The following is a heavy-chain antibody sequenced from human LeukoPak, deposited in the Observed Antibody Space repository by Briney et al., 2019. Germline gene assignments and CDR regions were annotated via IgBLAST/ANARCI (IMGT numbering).Heavy chain of an antibody. Sequence: AASVKVSCKASGGTFSSYAISWVRQAPGQGLEWMGGIIPIFGTANYAQKFQGRVTITADVSTSTAYMELSSLRSEDTAVYYCARYHGDYSRWYFDYWGQGTLVTVSS. CDR3: ARYHGDYSRWYFDY. V-gene: IGHV1-69*01. J-gene: IGHJ4*02. CDR1: GGTFSSYA. CDR2: IIPIFGTA. D-gene: IGHD4-17*01.